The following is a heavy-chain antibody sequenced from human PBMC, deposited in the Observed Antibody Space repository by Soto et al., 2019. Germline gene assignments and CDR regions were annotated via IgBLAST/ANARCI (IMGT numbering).Heavy chain of an antibody. D-gene: IGHD3-9*01. V-gene: IGHV1-69*06. Sequence: QVQLVQSGAEVKKPGSSVKVSCKASGGTFSSYAISWVRQAPGQGREWMGGIMPIFGTANYAEKFQGRVTITADKSTSTAYMELSRLRTEDTAVYYCARGPKVFDWPTRYYYCYGMDVWGQGTTVTVSS. J-gene: IGHJ6*02. CDR1: GGTFSSYA. CDR2: IMPIFGTA. CDR3: ARGPKVFDWPTRYYYCYGMDV.